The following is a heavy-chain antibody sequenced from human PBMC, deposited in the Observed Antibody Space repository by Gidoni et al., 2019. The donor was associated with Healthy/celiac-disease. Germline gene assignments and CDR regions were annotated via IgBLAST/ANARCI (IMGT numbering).Heavy chain of an antibody. CDR1: GSTFTSYA. J-gene: IGHJ4*02. CDR2: ISAYNGNT. Sequence: QIPLVQSGADVNKPGASVKFSCMASGSTFTSYALSWVRQAPGQGLEWMGWISAYNGNTNYAQKLQGRVTMTTDTSKSTAYMELRSLRADDTAVYYCARDGGYSYGYVNWPPGDYWGQGTLVTVSS. V-gene: IGHV1-18*01. D-gene: IGHD5-18*01. CDR3: ARDGGYSYGYVNWPPGDY.